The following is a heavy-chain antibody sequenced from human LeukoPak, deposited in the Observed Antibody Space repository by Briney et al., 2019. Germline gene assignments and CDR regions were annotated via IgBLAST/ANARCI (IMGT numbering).Heavy chain of an antibody. CDR2: IYYSGST. J-gene: IGHJ3*02. Sequence: SETLSLTCTVSGGSISSHYWSWIRQPPGKGLEWIGYIYYSGSTNYNPSLKSRVTISVDTSKNQFSLKLSSVTAADTAVYYCARGIYGGNDDAFDIWGQGTMVTVSS. CDR1: GGSISSHY. CDR3: ARGIYGGNDDAFDI. D-gene: IGHD4-23*01. V-gene: IGHV4-59*11.